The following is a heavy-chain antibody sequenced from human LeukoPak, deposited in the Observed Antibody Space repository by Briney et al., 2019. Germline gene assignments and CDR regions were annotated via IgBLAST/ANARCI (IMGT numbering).Heavy chain of an antibody. CDR3: AKEESPLYPTVTTCAADY. CDR1: GFTFSSYA. V-gene: IGHV3-23*01. CDR2: ISGSGGST. D-gene: IGHD4-17*01. Sequence: GGSLRLSCAASGFTFSSYAMSWVRQAPGKRLEWVSAISGSGGSTYYADSVKGRFTISRDNSKNTLYLQMNSLRAEDTAVYYCAKEESPLYPTVTTCAADYWGQGTLVTVSS. J-gene: IGHJ4*02.